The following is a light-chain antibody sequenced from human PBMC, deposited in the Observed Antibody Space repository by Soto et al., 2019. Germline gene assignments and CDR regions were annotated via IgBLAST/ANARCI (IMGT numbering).Light chain of an antibody. CDR3: QQYNNWPSWT. V-gene: IGKV3-15*01. CDR2: IAS. Sequence: EIVMTQSPAALSVSPGERVTLYCRASQSISFNLAWYQQKPGQAPRLPIYIASTRAAGIPARFSGSGSGTEFTLTISSLQSEDSAIYYCQQYNNWPSWTFGQGTKVDIK. CDR1: QSISFN. J-gene: IGKJ1*01.